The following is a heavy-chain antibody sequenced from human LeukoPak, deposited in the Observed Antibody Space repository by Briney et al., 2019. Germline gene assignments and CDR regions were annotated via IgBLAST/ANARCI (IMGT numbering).Heavy chain of an antibody. CDR1: GGSFSGYY. CDR2: INHSGST. D-gene: IGHD2-15*01. CDR3: ARGHCSGGSCYSGWYYYYYMDV. Sequence: SETLSLTCAVYGGSFSGYYWSWIRQPPGKGLEWIGEINHSGSTNYNPSLKSRVTISVDTSKNQFSLKLSSVTAADTAVYYCARGHCSGGSCYSGWYYYYYMDVWGKGTTVTVSS. V-gene: IGHV4-34*01. J-gene: IGHJ6*03.